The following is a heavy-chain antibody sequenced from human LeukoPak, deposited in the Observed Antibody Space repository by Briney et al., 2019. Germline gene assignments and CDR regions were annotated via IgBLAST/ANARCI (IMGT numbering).Heavy chain of an antibody. CDR3: ARAGSSWTYYFDY. D-gene: IGHD6-13*01. CDR2: INPNSGGT. J-gene: IGHJ4*02. Sequence: ASVKVSCKASGYTFTGYYMHWVRQAPGQGLEWMGWINPNSGGTSYAQKFQGRVTMTRDMSTSTVYMELSSLRSEDTAVYYCARAGSSWTYYFDYWGQGTLVTVSS. CDR1: GYTFTGYY. V-gene: IGHV1-2*02.